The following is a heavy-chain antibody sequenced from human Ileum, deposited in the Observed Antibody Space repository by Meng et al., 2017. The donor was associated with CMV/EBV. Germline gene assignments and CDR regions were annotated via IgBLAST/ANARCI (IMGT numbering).Heavy chain of an antibody. CDR2: IYSGGST. J-gene: IGHJ3*02. V-gene: IGHV3-53*01. D-gene: IGHD6-13*01. CDR1: GFTVSSNY. Sequence: CAASGFTVSSNYINWVRQAPGKGLEWVSVIYSGGSTYYADSVKGRFIISRDNSKNTLYLQMNSLTAEDTAVYYCARGGRRSTHAFDIWGQGTMVTVSS. CDR3: ARGGRRSTHAFDI.